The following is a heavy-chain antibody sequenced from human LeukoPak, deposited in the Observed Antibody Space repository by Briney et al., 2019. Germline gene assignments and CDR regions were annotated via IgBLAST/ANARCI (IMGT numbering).Heavy chain of an antibody. Sequence: SETLSLTCTVSGGSISSHYWSWIRQSPGKGLEWIGYIHYTGGTNSNPSLKSRVTISIDTSKNQFSLKLSSVTAADTAVYYCARDRSSDWYFDLWGRGTLVTVSS. CDR3: ARDRSSDWYFDL. CDR1: GGSISSHY. J-gene: IGHJ2*01. CDR2: IHYTGGT. D-gene: IGHD5/OR15-5a*01. V-gene: IGHV4-59*11.